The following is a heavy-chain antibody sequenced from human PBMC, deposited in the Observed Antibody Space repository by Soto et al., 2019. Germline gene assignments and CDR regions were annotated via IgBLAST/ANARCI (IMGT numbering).Heavy chain of an antibody. CDR1: GYTFTSYG. CDR3: ARDRWVVPTSKYYYYYYGMDV. V-gene: IGHV1-18*01. CDR2: ISAYNGNT. Sequence: QVQLVQSGAEVKKPGASVKVSCKASGYTFTSYGISWVRQAPGQGLEWMAWISAYNGNTNYAQKLQGRVTMTTDTSTSTAYMELRSLRSDDTAVYYCARDRWVVPTSKYYYYYYGMDVWGQGTTVTVSS. D-gene: IGHD2-2*01. J-gene: IGHJ6*02.